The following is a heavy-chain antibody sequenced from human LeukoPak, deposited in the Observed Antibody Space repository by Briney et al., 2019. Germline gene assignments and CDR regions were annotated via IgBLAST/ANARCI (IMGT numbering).Heavy chain of an antibody. CDR2: IYHSGST. D-gene: IGHD1-26*01. CDR3: ARVPQVGATGTGWFDP. V-gene: IGHV4-38-2*02. Sequence: PSETLSLTCTVSGYSISSGYYWGWIRQPPGKGLEWIGSIYHSGSTYYNPSLKSRVTMSVDTSKNQFSLKLSSVTAADTAVYYCARVPQVGATGTGWFDPWGQGTLVTVSS. J-gene: IGHJ5*02. CDR1: GYSISSGYY.